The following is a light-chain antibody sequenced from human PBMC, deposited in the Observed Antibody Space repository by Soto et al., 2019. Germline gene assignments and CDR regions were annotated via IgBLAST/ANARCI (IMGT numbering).Light chain of an antibody. CDR3: CSFARGSTLV. CDR1: SSDVGSYNL. CDR2: EGS. V-gene: IGLV2-23*01. Sequence: QSALTQPASVSGSPGQSITISCTGTSSDVGSYNLVSWYQQHPGNAPKLMIYEGSKRPSGVSNRFFGSKSGNTASLTISGLQAEAEADYYCCSFARGSTLVFGGGTKLTVL. J-gene: IGLJ3*02.